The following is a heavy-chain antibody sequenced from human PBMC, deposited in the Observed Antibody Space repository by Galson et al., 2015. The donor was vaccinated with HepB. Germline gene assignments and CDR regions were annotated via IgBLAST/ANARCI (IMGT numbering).Heavy chain of an antibody. CDR2: IIPILGIA. CDR3: ASGYDSSGFDY. CDR1: GYTFTSYG. Sequence: SVKVSCKASGYTFTSYGISWVRQAPGQGLEWMGRIIPILGIANYAQKFQGRVTITADKSTSTAYMELSSLRSEDTAVYYCASGYDSSGFDYWGQGTLVTVSS. J-gene: IGHJ4*02. V-gene: IGHV1-69*04. D-gene: IGHD3-22*01.